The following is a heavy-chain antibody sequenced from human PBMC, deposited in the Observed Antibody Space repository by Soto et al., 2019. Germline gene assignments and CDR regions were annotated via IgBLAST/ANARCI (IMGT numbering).Heavy chain of an antibody. CDR3: ARLSYYDSSGYYTSHFDY. CDR2: ISYDGSNK. Sequence: QVQLVESGGGVVQPGRSLRLSCAASGFTFSSYGMHWVRQAPGKGLEWVTVISYDGSNKYYADSVKGRFTISRDNSKNTLYLQMNSLGTEDTAVYYCARLSYYDSSGYYTSHFDYWGQGTLVTVSS. J-gene: IGHJ4*02. D-gene: IGHD3-22*01. CDR1: GFTFSSYG. V-gene: IGHV3-30*03.